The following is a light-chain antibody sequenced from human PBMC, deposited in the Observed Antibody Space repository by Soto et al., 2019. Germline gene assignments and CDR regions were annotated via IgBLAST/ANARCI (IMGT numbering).Light chain of an antibody. Sequence: DIQMTQSPSSLSASVGDRVTITCRASQSISSYLNWYQQKPGKAPNLLIYTASSLESGVPSRFSGSGSGTDFTLTITSLHPDDFATYFCQQSYSRPRTFGQGTKGDIK. V-gene: IGKV1-39*01. J-gene: IGKJ1*01. CDR1: QSISSY. CDR2: TAS. CDR3: QQSYSRPRT.